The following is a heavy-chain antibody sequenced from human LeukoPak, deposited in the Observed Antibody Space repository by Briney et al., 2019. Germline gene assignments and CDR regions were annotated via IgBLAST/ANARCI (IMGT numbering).Heavy chain of an antibody. CDR2: IIPIFGTA. Sequence: GASVTVSCKASGGTFSSYAISWVRQAPGQGLEWMGGIIPIFGTANYAQKFQGRVTITADESTSTAYMELSSLRSEDTAVYYCARRPRWRCSGGSCYSRGVFDPWGQGTLVTVSS. D-gene: IGHD2-15*01. J-gene: IGHJ5*02. CDR1: GGTFSSYA. V-gene: IGHV1-69*01. CDR3: ARRPRWRCSGGSCYSRGVFDP.